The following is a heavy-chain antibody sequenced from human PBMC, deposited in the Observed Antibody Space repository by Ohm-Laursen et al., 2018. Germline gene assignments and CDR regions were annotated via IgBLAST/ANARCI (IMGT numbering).Heavy chain of an antibody. J-gene: IGHJ4*02. CDR1: GFTFSTYT. CDR2: ISSSSRTI. D-gene: IGHD2-8*01. V-gene: IGHV3-48*01. Sequence: GSLRLSCTASGFTFSTYTMNWVRQAPGKGLEWVSYISSSSRTIYYADSVKGRFTISRDNFKNTLYLQMNSLRAEDTAVYYCARDGYCNNGVYRLFDYWGQGTLVTVSS. CDR3: ARDGYCNNGVYRLFDY.